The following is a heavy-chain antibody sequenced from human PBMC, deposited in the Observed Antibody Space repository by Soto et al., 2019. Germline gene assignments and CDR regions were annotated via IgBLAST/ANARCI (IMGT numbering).Heavy chain of an antibody. CDR2: ISSGGGYK. Sequence: VGSLRLSCAGSGFTFRSHAMSWVRQAPGKGLEWVSAISSGGGYKHYVDSVEGRFTVSRDDSKTTLYLQMNSLRAEDTAVYYCVKYLTTVVTGWGQGSLVTVSS. CDR3: VKYLTTVVTG. J-gene: IGHJ4*02. V-gene: IGHV3-23*01. CDR1: GFTFRSHA. D-gene: IGHD4-4*01.